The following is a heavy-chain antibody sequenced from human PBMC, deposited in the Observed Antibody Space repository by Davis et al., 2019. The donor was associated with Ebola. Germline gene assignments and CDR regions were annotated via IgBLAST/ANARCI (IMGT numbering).Heavy chain of an antibody. Sequence: GSLRLSCAASGFTFSSYSMNWVRQAPGKGLEWVSSISSSSSYIYYADSVKGRFTISRDNAKNSLYLQMNSLRAEDTAVYYCARVQRSSVTDYYDSSGLFYYYYGMDVWGQGTTVTVSS. CDR1: GFTFSSYS. D-gene: IGHD3-22*01. CDR2: ISSSSSYI. CDR3: ARVQRSSVTDYYDSSGLFYYYYGMDV. J-gene: IGHJ6*02. V-gene: IGHV3-21*04.